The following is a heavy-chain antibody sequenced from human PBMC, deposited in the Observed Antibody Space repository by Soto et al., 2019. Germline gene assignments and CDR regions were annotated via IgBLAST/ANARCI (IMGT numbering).Heavy chain of an antibody. J-gene: IGHJ5*02. D-gene: IGHD3-10*01. CDR2: IDGSGGIT. CDR3: VKNSGWFNT. Sequence: VGSLRLSCAASGFTFGTTDMSWVRQAPGEGLEWVSTIDGSGGITYYADSVKGRFTISRDNSRNTVYLQMNSLRGGDTALYYCVKNSGWFNTWGQGALVTVSS. V-gene: IGHV3-23*01. CDR1: GFTFGTTD.